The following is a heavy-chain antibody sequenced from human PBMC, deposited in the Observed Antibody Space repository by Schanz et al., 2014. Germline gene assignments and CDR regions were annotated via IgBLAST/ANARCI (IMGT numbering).Heavy chain of an antibody. CDR3: VRDSFFAFDY. V-gene: IGHV3-11*04. Sequence: VQLVESGGGLVQPGGSLRLSCTASGFPFSDYFMAWIRQPPGRGLEWVSYISSSSSTRYYADSVKGRFTMSRDNAKNSVFLQMNSLRAEDTAVYYCVRDSFFAFDYWGQGTPXTVSS. D-gene: IGHD3-3*01. J-gene: IGHJ4*02. CDR2: ISSSSSTR. CDR1: GFPFSDYF.